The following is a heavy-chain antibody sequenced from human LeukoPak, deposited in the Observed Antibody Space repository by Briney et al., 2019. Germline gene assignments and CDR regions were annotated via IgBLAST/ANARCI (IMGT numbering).Heavy chain of an antibody. Sequence: SSETLSLTCTVSGGSISSYYWSWIRQPPGKGLEWIGYIYYSGSTNYNPSLKSRVTISVDTSKNQFSLKLSSVTAADTAVYYCARDKVTGDAFDIWGQGTMVTVSS. J-gene: IGHJ3*02. CDR2: IYYSGST. CDR1: GGSISSYY. V-gene: IGHV4-59*01. CDR3: ARDKVTGDAFDI. D-gene: IGHD2-21*02.